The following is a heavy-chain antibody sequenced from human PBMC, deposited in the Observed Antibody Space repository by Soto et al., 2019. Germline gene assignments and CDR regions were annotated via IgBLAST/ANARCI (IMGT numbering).Heavy chain of an antibody. D-gene: IGHD5-12*01. CDR1: GFTFSDHY. Sequence: GGSLRLSCAASGFTFSDHYMDWVRQAPGKGLEWVSGISWSSGSTYYADSVKGRFTISRDNSKNTLYLQMNSLRAEDTAVYYCARVRRIEYSGYDFWYYFDYWGQGTLVTSPQ. CDR3: ARVRRIEYSGYDFWYYFDY. CDR2: ISWSSGST. J-gene: IGHJ4*02. V-gene: IGHV3-53*01.